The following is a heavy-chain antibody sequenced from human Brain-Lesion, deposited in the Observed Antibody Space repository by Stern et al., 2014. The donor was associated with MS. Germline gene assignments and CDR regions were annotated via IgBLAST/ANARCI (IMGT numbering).Heavy chain of an antibody. J-gene: IGHJ4*02. V-gene: IGHV4-39*01. Sequence: VQLLESGPGLVKPSETLSLTCTVSGGSISSSSYYWGWIRQPPGKGLEWIGRIYYRGSTYYNPSLKSRVTISMDTSKNHFSRRLSSVTAADTAVYFCAKLWLGELPESPFDYWGQGTLVTVSS. CDR2: IYYRGST. CDR3: AKLWLGELPESPFDY. CDR1: GGSISSSSYY. D-gene: IGHD3-10*01.